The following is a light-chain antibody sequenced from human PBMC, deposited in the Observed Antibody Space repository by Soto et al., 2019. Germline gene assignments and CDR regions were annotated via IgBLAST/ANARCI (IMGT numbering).Light chain of an antibody. CDR3: QQYNDWIT. Sequence: EIVMTQSPATLSVSPGERVTLCCRASESLGSKLAWYRQKPGQAPTLLIYDASSRATGIPVRFSGSGSGTEFTLTISSLQSEDFAVYYCQQYNDWITFGQGTRLEIK. J-gene: IGKJ5*01. CDR2: DAS. V-gene: IGKV3D-15*01. CDR1: ESLGSK.